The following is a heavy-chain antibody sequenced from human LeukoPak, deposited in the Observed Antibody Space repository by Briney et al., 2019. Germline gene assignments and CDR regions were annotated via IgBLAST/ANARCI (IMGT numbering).Heavy chain of an antibody. D-gene: IGHD5-18*01. J-gene: IGHJ4*02. CDR1: GFTFSNYA. Sequence: SGGSLRLSCAASGFTFSNYAMSWVRQAPGKGLEWVSTISGGGGTTYYADSVKGRFTISRDNSKNTLYLQMNSLRAEDTAAYYCAHVLDTARGVMDYWGQGTLVTVSS. CDR3: AHVLDTARGVMDY. CDR2: ISGGGGTT. V-gene: IGHV3-23*01.